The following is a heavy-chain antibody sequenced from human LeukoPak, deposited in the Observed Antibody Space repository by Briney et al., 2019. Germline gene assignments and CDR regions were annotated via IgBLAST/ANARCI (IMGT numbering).Heavy chain of an antibody. CDR3: ATKGELFSTAWFDP. V-gene: IGHV4-34*08. Sequence: PGGSLRLSCAASGFTFSSYSMNWVRQPPGKGLEWIGEINHSGSTNYNPSLKSRVTISVDTSKNQFSLKLSSVTAADTAVYYCATKGELFSTAWFDPWGEGTLVTVSS. CDR1: GFTFSSYS. CDR2: INHSGST. J-gene: IGHJ5*02. D-gene: IGHD3-10*01.